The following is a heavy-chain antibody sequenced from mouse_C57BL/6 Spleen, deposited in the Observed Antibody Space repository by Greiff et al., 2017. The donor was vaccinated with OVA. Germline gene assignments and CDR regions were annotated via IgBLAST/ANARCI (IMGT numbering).Heavy chain of an antibody. CDR2: ISYSGST. D-gene: IGHD2-3*01. J-gene: IGHJ2*01. CDR3: ARGIYDPYYFDY. V-gene: IGHV3-1*01. CDR1: GYSITSGYD. Sequence: EVQLVESGPGMVKPSQSLSLTCTVTGYSITSGYDWHWIRHFPGNKLEWMGYISYSGSTNYNPSLQSRSSITHDTSKNHFFLKLNSVTTEDTATYCCARGIYDPYYFDYWGQGTTLTVSS.